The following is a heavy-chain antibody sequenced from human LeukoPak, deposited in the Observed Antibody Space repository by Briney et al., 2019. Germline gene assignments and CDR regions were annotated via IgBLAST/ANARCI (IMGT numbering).Heavy chain of an antibody. CDR1: GFTFSTFT. D-gene: IGHD6-19*01. Sequence: GGSLRLSCAASGFTFSTFTMHWVRQAPGKGLEYVSGITDNGGTRHYANSVKGRFTISRDNYKNKLYLEMGSLRPDDMAVYYCAIRSCGFVYWGQGTLVTV. V-gene: IGHV3-64*01. CDR3: AIRSCGFVY. CDR2: ITDNGGTR. J-gene: IGHJ4*02.